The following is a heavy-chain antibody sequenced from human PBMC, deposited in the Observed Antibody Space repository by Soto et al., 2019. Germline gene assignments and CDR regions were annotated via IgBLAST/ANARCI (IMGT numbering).Heavy chain of an antibody. D-gene: IGHD3-10*01. CDR2: IIPILGIA. Sequence: QVQLVQSGAEVKKPGSSVKVSCKASGGTFSSYTISWVRQAPGQGLEWMGRIIPILGIANYAQKFQGRVTITADKSTRTAYRELSSLRSEDTAVYYCARGERSPYSGMDVWGQGTTVTVSS. CDR1: GGTFSSYT. CDR3: ARGERSPYSGMDV. J-gene: IGHJ6*02. V-gene: IGHV1-69*02.